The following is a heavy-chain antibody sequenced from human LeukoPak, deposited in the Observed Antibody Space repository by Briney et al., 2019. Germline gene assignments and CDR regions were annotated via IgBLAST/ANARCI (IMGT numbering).Heavy chain of an antibody. V-gene: IGHV3-53*01. D-gene: IGHD6-19*01. CDR1: GFTVSNKY. Sequence: GGSLRLSCVASGFTVSNKYMSWVRQAPGKGLEWVSVLYNAGSTYYADSVKGRFTISRDNSKNTLYLQMYSLRAEDTAVYYCAKDASGWYGENYFDYWGQGTLVTVSS. CDR2: LYNAGST. CDR3: AKDASGWYGENYFDY. J-gene: IGHJ4*02.